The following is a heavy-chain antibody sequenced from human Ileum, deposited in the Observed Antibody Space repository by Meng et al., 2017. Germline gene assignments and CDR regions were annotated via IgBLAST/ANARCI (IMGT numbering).Heavy chain of an antibody. J-gene: IGHJ4*02. V-gene: IGHV3-23*01. CDR2: IGASAGNK. CDR3: AKALTFSSAGIDY. D-gene: IGHD6-13*01. CDR1: GFTFSSNA. Sequence: GESLKISCAASGFTFSSNAMGWVRQAPGKGLEWVSGIGASAGNKYYADSVKGRFTISRDNSKNTLYLQMNSLRADDTALYYCAKALTFSSAGIDYWGQGTLVTVSS.